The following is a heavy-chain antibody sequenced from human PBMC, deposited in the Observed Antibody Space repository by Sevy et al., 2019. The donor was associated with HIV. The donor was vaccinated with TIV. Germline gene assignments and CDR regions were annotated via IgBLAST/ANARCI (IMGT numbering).Heavy chain of an antibody. J-gene: IGHJ6*02. D-gene: IGHD6-6*01. CDR2: IYPGDSDT. CDR1: GYSFTSYW. CDR3: ARHIAAHPPYYYYGMDV. Sequence: GESLKISCKGSGYSFTSYWIGWVRQMPGKGLEWMGIIYPGDSDTRYSPSFRGQVTSSADKSISTAYLQWSSLKASDTAMYYCARHIAAHPPYYYYGMDVWGQGTTVTVSS. V-gene: IGHV5-51*01.